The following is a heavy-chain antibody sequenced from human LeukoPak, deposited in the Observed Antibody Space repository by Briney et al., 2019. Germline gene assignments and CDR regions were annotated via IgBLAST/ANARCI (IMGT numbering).Heavy chain of an antibody. V-gene: IGHV3-7*01. D-gene: IGHD4-11*01. CDR1: GFTFSRSW. CDR3: AKLLGDVTTFDY. CDR2: INQDGSVE. J-gene: IGHJ4*02. Sequence: GGSLRLSCAGSGFTFSRSWMTWVRQAAGKGLEWVASINQDGSVEHYMDSVKGRFTVSRDNAENSLYLQMNSLRAEDTAVYYCAKLLGDVTTFDYWGQGTLVTVSS.